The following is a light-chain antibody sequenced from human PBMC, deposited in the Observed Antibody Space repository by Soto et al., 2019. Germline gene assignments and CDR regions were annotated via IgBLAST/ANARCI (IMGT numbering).Light chain of an antibody. CDR3: SSYTSSSTGV. J-gene: IGLJ1*01. CDR1: SSDVGGYNY. Sequence: IINTRTSSDVGGYNYVSWYQQHPGKAPKLMIYDVSNRPSGVSNRFSGSKSGNTASLTISGLQAEDEADYYCSSYTSSSTGVFGTGTKVTVL. V-gene: IGLV2-14*03. CDR2: DVS.